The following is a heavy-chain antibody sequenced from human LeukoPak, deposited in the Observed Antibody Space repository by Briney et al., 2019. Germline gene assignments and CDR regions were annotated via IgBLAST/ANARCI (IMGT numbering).Heavy chain of an antibody. V-gene: IGHV1-8*01. D-gene: IGHD6-13*01. CDR1: GYTFTSYD. Sequence: ASVKVSCKASGYTFTSYDINWVRQATGQGLEWMGWMNPNSGNTGYAQKFQGRVTMTRNTSISTAYMELSSLRSEDTAVYYCARAYSSSGRGDFDYWGQGTLVTVSS. CDR2: MNPNSGNT. CDR3: ARAYSSSGRGDFDY. J-gene: IGHJ4*02.